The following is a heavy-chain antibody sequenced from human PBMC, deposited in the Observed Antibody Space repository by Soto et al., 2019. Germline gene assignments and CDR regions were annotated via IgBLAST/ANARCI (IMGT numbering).Heavy chain of an antibody. CDR3: ARRSSSWYFDY. CDR2: ISGSGGST. D-gene: IGHD6-13*01. Sequence: EVQLLESGGGLLQLGGSLRLSCAASGFTFGSYAMNWVRQAPGKGLEWVSVISGSGGSTYYADSVKGRFTTSRVNSKNSLYLQMNSLRAEATAVYYCARRSSSWYFDYWGQGTLVTVSS. CDR1: GFTFGSYA. J-gene: IGHJ4*02. V-gene: IGHV3-23*01.